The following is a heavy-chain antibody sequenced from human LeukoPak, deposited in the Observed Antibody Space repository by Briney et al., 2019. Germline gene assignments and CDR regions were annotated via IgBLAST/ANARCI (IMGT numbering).Heavy chain of an antibody. V-gene: IGHV3-48*03. CDR3: ARGPSSSNLLWFDY. CDR2: INSGANTI. CDR1: GFTFSSYE. J-gene: IGHJ4*02. D-gene: IGHD3-10*01. Sequence: GGSLRLSCAASGFTFSSYEMNWVRQAPGKGLEWVSYINSGANTIYYADSVKGRFTISRDNAKNSLYLQTNSLRAEDTAVYYWARGPSSSNLLWFDYWGQGTLVTVSS.